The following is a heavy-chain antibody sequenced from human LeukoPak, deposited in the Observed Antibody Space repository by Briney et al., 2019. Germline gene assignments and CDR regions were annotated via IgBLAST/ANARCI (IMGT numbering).Heavy chain of an antibody. J-gene: IGHJ4*02. CDR2: INPNSGGT. Sequence: ASVKVSYKASGYTFTGYYMHWVRQAPGQGLEWMGWINPNSGGTNYAQKFQGRVTMTRDTSISTAYMELSRLRSDDTAVYYRARSSIQLWFPPLDYWGQGTLVTVSS. V-gene: IGHV1-2*02. CDR3: ARSSIQLWFPPLDY. CDR1: GYTFTGYY. D-gene: IGHD5-18*01.